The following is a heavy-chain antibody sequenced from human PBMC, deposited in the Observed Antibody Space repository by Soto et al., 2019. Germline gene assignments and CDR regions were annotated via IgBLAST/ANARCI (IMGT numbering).Heavy chain of an antibody. CDR3: ARALVDTAMALFDY. CDR2: IYYSGST. CDR1: GGSISSYY. Sequence: TSETLSLTCTVSGGSISSYYWSWIRQPPGKGLEWIGYIYYSGSTNYNPSLKSRVTISVDTSKNQFSLKLSSVTAADTAVYYCARALVDTAMALFDYWGQGTLVTVSS. D-gene: IGHD5-18*01. V-gene: IGHV4-59*01. J-gene: IGHJ4*02.